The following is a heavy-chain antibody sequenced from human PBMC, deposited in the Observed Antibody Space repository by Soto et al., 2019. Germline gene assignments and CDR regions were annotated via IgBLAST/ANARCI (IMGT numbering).Heavy chain of an antibody. J-gene: IGHJ5*02. Sequence: QLQLQESGPGLVKPSQTLSLTCTVSGGSISSGAYYWGWVRQHPGKGLEWIGYISYRGNTYYNPSLKSRVAISVDTSKNQFSLKLSSVTAADTAMYFCARVSATGTRWFDPWGQGTLVTVSS. D-gene: IGHD6-13*01. CDR1: GGSISSGAYY. CDR2: ISYRGNT. CDR3: ARVSATGTRWFDP. V-gene: IGHV4-31*03.